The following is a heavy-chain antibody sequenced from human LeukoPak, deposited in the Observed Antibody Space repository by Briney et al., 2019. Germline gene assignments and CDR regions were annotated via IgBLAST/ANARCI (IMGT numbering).Heavy chain of an antibody. CDR2: ISSSSSTI. CDR3: ARSLVVGATYPYH. V-gene: IGHV3-48*01. J-gene: IGHJ5*02. CDR1: GFTFSSYG. D-gene: IGHD1-26*01. Sequence: PGGSLRLSCAAPGFTFSSYGMTWVRQAPGKGLEWVSYISSSSSTIYYADSVKGRFIISRDNAKNSLYLQLNSLRAEDTAVYYCARSLVVGATYPYHWGQGTLVTVSS.